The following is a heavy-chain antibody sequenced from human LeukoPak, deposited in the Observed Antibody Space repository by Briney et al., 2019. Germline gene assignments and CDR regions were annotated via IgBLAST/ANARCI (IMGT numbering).Heavy chain of an antibody. CDR3: ARGPTYYRYNFDY. V-gene: IGHV4-4*07. J-gene: IGHJ4*02. D-gene: IGHD3-10*01. CDR2: IYTSGST. CDR1: GGSLSSYY. Sequence: SETLSLTCTVSGGSLSSYYWSWIRQPAGKGLEWIGRIYTSGSTNYNPSLQSRVTMSVDTSKNQFSLKLSSVTAADRAVYYCARGPTYYRYNFDYWGRGTLVTVSS.